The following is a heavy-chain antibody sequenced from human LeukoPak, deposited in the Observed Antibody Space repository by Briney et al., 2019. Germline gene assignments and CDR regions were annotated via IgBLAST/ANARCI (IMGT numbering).Heavy chain of an antibody. D-gene: IGHD6-19*01. Sequence: VASVKVSCKASGGTFSSYAISWVRQAPGQGLEWMGGIIPIFGTANYAQKFQGRVTITADESTSTAYMELSSLRSEDTAVYYCARARLRVGGWYNWFDPWGQGTLVTVSS. J-gene: IGHJ5*02. CDR2: IIPIFGTA. V-gene: IGHV1-69*13. CDR1: GGTFSSYA. CDR3: ARARLRVGGWYNWFDP.